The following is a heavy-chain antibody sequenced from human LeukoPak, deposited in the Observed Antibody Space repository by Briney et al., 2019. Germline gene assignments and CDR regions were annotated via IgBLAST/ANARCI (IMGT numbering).Heavy chain of an antibody. CDR3: ARTVEYYYYYGMDV. CDR1: GYTFTRYY. Sequence: GASVKVSCKASGYTFTRYYMHWVRQAPGQGLAWMGWINPNSGGTNYAQKFQGRVTMTRDTSISTAYMELSRLRSDDTAVYYCARTVEYYYYYGMDVWGQGTTVTVSS. CDR2: INPNSGGT. V-gene: IGHV1-2*02. D-gene: IGHD4-17*01. J-gene: IGHJ6*02.